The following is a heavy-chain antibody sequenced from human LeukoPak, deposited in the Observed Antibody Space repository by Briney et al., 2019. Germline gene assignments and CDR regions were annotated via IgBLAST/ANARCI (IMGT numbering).Heavy chain of an antibody. J-gene: IGHJ5*02. CDR2: IYYSGST. Sequence: SETLSLTCAVYGGSFSSYYWGWIRQPPGKGLEWIGSIYYSGSTYYNPSLKSRVTISVDTSKNQFSLKLSSVTAADTAVYYCASMLLSGINWFDPWGQGTLVTVSS. D-gene: IGHD3-10*01. CDR1: GGSFSSYY. V-gene: IGHV4-39*01. CDR3: ASMLLSGINWFDP.